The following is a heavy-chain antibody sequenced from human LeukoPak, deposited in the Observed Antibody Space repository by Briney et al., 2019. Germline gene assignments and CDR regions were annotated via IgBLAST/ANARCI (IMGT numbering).Heavy chain of an antibody. CDR3: ARVSVAGITLYYYMDV. CDR2: ISSNGGST. V-gene: IGHV3-64*01. J-gene: IGHJ6*03. D-gene: IGHD6-19*01. Sequence: PGGSLRLSCAASGFTFSSYAMHWVRQAPGKGLEYVSAISSNGGSTYCANSVKGRFTISRDNSKNTLYLQMGSLRAEDMAVYYCARVSVAGITLYYYMDVWGKGTTVTVSS. CDR1: GFTFSSYA.